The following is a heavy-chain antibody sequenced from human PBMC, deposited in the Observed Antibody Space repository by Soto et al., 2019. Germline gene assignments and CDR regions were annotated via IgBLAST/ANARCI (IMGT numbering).Heavy chain of an antibody. CDR2: IGGRGGNT. D-gene: IGHD3-3*02. Sequence: PGGSLRLSCAASGFTFSDCAMSWVRQAPGKGLEWVSGIGGRGGNTCYADSVKGRFTISRDNSNNTLYLQMNSLRAEDTAIYYCAKSVGHLWSGSPSDSWGQGTLVTVSS. CDR3: AKSVGHLWSGSPSDS. V-gene: IGHV3-23*01. J-gene: IGHJ4*02. CDR1: GFTFSDCA.